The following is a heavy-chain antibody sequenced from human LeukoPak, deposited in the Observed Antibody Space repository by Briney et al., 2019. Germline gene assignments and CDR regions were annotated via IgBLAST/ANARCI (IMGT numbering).Heavy chain of an antibody. CDR3: AKHSLA. CDR1: GFTFSSQA. CDR2: INGDGGNT. V-gene: IGHV3-23*01. Sequence: GGSLRLSCAASGFTFSSQAMNWVRQSPGKGLEWVSAINGDGGNTYYAGSVKGRFTISRDNSKNTLYLQMNSLRAEDTAVYYCAKHSLAWGQGTLVTVSS. D-gene: IGHD1-1*01. J-gene: IGHJ5*02.